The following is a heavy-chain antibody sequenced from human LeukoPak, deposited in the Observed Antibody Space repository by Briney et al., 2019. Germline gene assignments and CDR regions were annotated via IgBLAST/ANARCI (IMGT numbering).Heavy chain of an antibody. CDR1: GFTVSSNY. V-gene: IGHV3-74*01. Sequence: GGSLRLSCAASGFTVSSNYMSWVRQAPGKGLVWVAHLNGDGSSITYADSVKGRFTISRDNAKSTLYLQMNSLRVEDTAVYYFARDRGYSPDVWGQGTTVTVSS. CDR3: ARDRGYSPDV. CDR2: LNGDGSSI. J-gene: IGHJ6*02. D-gene: IGHD5-18*01.